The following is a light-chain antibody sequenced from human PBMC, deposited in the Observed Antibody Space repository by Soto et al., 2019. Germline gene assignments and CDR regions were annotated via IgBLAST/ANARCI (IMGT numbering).Light chain of an antibody. CDR3: QQTYSTPNT. V-gene: IGKV1-39*01. CDR2: AAS. Sequence: DIQMTQSPSPLSASVGDRVTITCRASQSISSYLNWYQQRPGKAPDILIYAASTLQRGVPPRFGGSGSVTDFTLTISNLQPEDFATYYCQQTYSTPNTFGQGTMLEIK. CDR1: QSISSY. J-gene: IGKJ2*01.